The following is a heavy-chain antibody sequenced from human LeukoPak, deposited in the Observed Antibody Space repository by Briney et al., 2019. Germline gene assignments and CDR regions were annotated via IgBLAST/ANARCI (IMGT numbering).Heavy chain of an antibody. J-gene: IGHJ4*02. V-gene: IGHV3-23*01. CDR3: AKDINGATRPRLDD. CDR2: ISGSGGST. Sequence: GGSLRLSCAASGFTFSSYAMNWVRQAPGKGLDWVSTISGSGGSTYYADSVKGRFTISRDNSKNTLYPQMNSLRAEDTALYYCAKDINGATRPRLDDCGQGTLVTVSS. D-gene: IGHD6-6*01. CDR1: GFTFSSYA.